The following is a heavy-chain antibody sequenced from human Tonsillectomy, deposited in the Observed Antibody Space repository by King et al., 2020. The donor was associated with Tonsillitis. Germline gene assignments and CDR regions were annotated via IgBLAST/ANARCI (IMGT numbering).Heavy chain of an antibody. V-gene: IGHV4-34*01. CDR1: GGSFSGYY. CDR3: ARWSMIVDAFAI. CDR2: INHSGST. Sequence: VQLQQWGAGLLKPSETLSLTCAVYGGSFSGYYWSWIRQPPGKGLEWIGEINHSGSTNYNPSLKSRVTISVDTSKNQFSLKLSSVTAADTAVYYCARWSMIVDAFAIWGQGTMVTVSS. J-gene: IGHJ3*02. D-gene: IGHD3-22*01.